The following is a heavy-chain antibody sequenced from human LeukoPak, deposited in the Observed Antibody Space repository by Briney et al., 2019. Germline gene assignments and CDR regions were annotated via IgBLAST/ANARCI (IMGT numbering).Heavy chain of an antibody. CDR3: TGGRLYCSGGSCEKANDAFDI. J-gene: IGHJ3*02. CDR2: ISSSSSYI. CDR1: GFTFSSYS. V-gene: IGHV3-21*01. D-gene: IGHD2-15*01. Sequence: GGYLRRSCAASGFTFSSYSMNWVRQAPGKGLEWVSSISSSSSYIYYADSVKGRFTISRDNAKNALYLQMNSLRAEDTAVYYCTGGRLYCSGGSCEKANDAFDIWGQGTMVTVSS.